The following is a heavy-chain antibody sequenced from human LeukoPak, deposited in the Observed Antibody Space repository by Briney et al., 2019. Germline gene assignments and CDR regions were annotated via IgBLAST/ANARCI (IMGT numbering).Heavy chain of an antibody. J-gene: IGHJ5*02. Sequence: ASVKVSCKASGYTFTGYFLHWVRQAPGQGLEWMGWINPNSGGTTFAQKFQGRVTMTRDTSISTDYMELSRLRSDDTAVYYCARVFNYYDTSGYYTWGQGTLVT. CDR3: ARVFNYYDTSGYYT. D-gene: IGHD3-22*01. V-gene: IGHV1-2*02. CDR2: INPNSGGT. CDR1: GYTFTGYF.